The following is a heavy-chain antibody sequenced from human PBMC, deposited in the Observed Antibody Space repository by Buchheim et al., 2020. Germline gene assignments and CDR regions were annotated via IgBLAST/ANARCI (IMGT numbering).Heavy chain of an antibody. Sequence: EVQLVESGGGLVQPGGSLRLSCAASGFTFSSSWMHWVRQAPGKGLVWVSRMNSDGSTTSYAASVRGRFTISRDNAKNTLYLQMNSLGAEDTAVYYCARDFGGPSDCWGQRTL. CDR2: MNSDGSTT. J-gene: IGHJ4*02. D-gene: IGHD3-16*01. CDR3: ARDFGGPSDC. CDR1: GFTFSSSW. V-gene: IGHV3-74*01.